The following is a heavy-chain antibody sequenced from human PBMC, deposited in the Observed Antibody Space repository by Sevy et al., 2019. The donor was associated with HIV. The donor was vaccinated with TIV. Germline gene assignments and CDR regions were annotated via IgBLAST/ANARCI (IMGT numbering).Heavy chain of an antibody. V-gene: IGHV3-30-3*01. CDR1: GFPFSTYA. D-gene: IGHD4-4*01. Sequence: GGSLRLSCAASGFPFSTYALHWVRQAPGKGLEWVAVISYDGSNKYYADSVKGRFTISRDSSKNTLYLQINSLTTEDTAVYYCARDLRSNYNNYFDPWGQGTLVTVSS. J-gene: IGHJ5*02. CDR2: ISYDGSNK. CDR3: ARDLRSNYNNYFDP.